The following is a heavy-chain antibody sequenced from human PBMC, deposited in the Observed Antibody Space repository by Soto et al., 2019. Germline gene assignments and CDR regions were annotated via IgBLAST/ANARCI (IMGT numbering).Heavy chain of an antibody. CDR1: GFTFSSYS. CDR3: ARGPSSGYYPPLACDI. V-gene: IGHV3-21*01. Sequence: GGSLRLSCAASGFTFSSYSMNWVRQAPGKGLEWVSSISSSSSYIYYADSVKGRFTISRDNAKNSLYLQMNSLRAEDSAVYYCARGPSSGYYPPLACDIWGQGTMVTVSS. CDR2: ISSSSSYI. J-gene: IGHJ3*02. D-gene: IGHD3-22*01.